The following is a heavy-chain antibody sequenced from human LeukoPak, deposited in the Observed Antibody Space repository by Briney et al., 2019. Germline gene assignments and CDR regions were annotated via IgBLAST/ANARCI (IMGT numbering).Heavy chain of an antibody. CDR2: IVVGSGKT. V-gene: IGHV1-58*02. CDR1: GFTFTSSA. J-gene: IGHJ4*02. D-gene: IGHD3-16*02. Sequence: SVKVSCKASGFTFTSSAMQWVRQARGQRLEWIGWIVVGSGKTNYAQKFQERVTITRDMSTSTAYIELSSLRSEDTAVYYCAADLDVWGSYRLDYWGQGTLVTVSS. CDR3: AADLDVWGSYRLDY.